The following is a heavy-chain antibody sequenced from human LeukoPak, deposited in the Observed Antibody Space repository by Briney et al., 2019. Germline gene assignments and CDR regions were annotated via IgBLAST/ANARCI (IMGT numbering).Heavy chain of an antibody. CDR2: ISGSGGST. CDR3: ARVPAYSAGTGWLDP. D-gene: IGHD1-1*01. CDR1: GFTFNNYA. J-gene: IGHJ5*02. Sequence: GGSLRLSCAASGFTFNNYAMNWVRQAPGKGLEWVSAISGSGGSTYYADSVKGRFTISRDNSKNTLYLQMNSLRAEDTAVYYCARVPAYSAGTGWLDPWGQGTLVTVSS. V-gene: IGHV3-23*01.